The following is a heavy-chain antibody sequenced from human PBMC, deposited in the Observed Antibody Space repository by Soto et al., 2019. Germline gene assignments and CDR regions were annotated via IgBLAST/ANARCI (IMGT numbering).Heavy chain of an antibody. CDR3: ARGAVSFMSLYQNLFDP. Sequence: EMQLVESGGGLVKPGESLTLSCTAYGFSVPGFSMNWIRQAPGKGLEWVSSISSNRKYIYYAPSLQCRFTTSIDDATNSLFLQMHILTVDDTALYYCARGAVSFMSLYQNLFDPWGPGTLVNVSS. CDR2: ISSNRKYI. CDR1: GFSVPGFS. D-gene: IGHD2-2*01. J-gene: IGHJ5*02. V-gene: IGHV3-21*06.